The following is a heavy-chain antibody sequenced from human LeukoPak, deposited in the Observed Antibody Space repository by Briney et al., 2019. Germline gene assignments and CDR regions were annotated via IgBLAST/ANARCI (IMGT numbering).Heavy chain of an antibody. CDR2: ISGRGGSA. CDR3: TNFLEY. D-gene: IGHD3-3*01. CDR1: GFTFSIHV. Sequence: GGSLRLSCAASGFTFSIHVMSWVRQAPGKGLECVSTISGRGGSAYYADSVKGRFTISRDNSKNTLSLQMNSLRAEDTAVYYCTNFLEYWGQGTLVTVSS. V-gene: IGHV3-23*01. J-gene: IGHJ4*02.